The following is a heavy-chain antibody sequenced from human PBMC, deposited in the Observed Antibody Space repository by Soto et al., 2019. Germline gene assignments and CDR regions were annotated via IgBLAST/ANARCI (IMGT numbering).Heavy chain of an antibody. CDR1: GYTFTSYY. J-gene: IGHJ6*02. D-gene: IGHD1-20*01. CDR2: INPSGGST. CDR3: SRVLGYNWNPDVNHYYYYGMDV. V-gene: IGHV1-46*01. Sequence: ASVKVSCKASGYTFTSYYMHWVRQAPGQGLEWMGIINPSGGSTSYAQKFRGRVTMTRDTSTSTVYMELSSLRSEESAVYYCSRVLGYNWNPDVNHYYYYGMDVWGQGTTVTVSS.